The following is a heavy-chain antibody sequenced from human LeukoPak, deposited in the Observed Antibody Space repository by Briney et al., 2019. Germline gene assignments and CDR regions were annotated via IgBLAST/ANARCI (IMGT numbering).Heavy chain of an antibody. CDR2: IYYSGST. V-gene: IGHV4-39*07. CDR3: ARGAYGDYGEYFQH. D-gene: IGHD4-17*01. CDR1: GGSISSSSYY. Sequence: SETLSLTCTVSGGSISSSSYYWGWIRQPPGKGLEWIGSIYYSGSTYYNPSLKSRVTISVDTSKNQFSLKLSSVTAADTAVYYCARGAYGDYGEYFQHWGQGTLVTVSS. J-gene: IGHJ1*01.